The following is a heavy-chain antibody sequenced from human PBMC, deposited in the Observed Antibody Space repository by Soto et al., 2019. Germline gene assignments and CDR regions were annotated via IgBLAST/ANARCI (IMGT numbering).Heavy chain of an antibody. CDR2: IRASGTSR. CDR1: GFTFSSYA. CDR3: AKEWSDARTREKCGLVDY. J-gene: IGHJ4*02. D-gene: IGHD2-8*01. V-gene: IGHV3-23*01. Sequence: GSLRLSCAASGFTFSSYAMAWVRQAPGKGLEWVSTIRASGTSRYYADSVEGRFSISRDKSKNTLYLQMNSLRAEDTAVYYCAKEWSDARTREKCGLVDYWGQGALVTVSS.